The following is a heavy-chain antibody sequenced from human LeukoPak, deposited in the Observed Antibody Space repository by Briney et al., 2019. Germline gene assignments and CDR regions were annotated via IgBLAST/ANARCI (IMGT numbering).Heavy chain of an antibody. Sequence: SETLSLTCAVYGGSFSGYYWSWIRQPPGKGLEWIGEINHSGSTNYNPSLKSRVTISVDTSKNQFSLKLSSVTAADTAVYYCARLDILTGHHDYWGQGTLVTVSS. J-gene: IGHJ4*02. CDR2: INHSGST. CDR3: ARLDILTGHHDY. D-gene: IGHD3-9*01. CDR1: GGSFSGYY. V-gene: IGHV4-34*01.